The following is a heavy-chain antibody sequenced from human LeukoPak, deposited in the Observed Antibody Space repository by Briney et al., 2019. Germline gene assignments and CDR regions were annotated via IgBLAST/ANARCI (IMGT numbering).Heavy chain of an antibody. CDR3: ARNGNSIDFDY. D-gene: IGHD5-12*01. Sequence: ASVKVSCKASGYTFTSYGISWVRQAPGQGLEWMGWISAYNANTNYAQNLQGRVTMTTDTSTSTAYMGLRSLRSDDTAVYYCARNGNSIDFDYWGQGTLVTVSS. CDR1: GYTFTSYG. CDR2: ISAYNANT. V-gene: IGHV1-18*01. J-gene: IGHJ4*02.